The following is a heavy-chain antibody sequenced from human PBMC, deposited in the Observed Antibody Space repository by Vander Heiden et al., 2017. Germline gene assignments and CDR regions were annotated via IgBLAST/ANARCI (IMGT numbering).Heavy chain of an antibody. CDR2: ISSGSSYI. J-gene: IGHJ6*02. CDR1: GFTFSSYS. V-gene: IGHV3-21*01. Sequence: EVQLVESGGGLVKPGGSLRLSCAASGFTFSSYSMNWVHQAPGKGLEWVSSISSGSSYIYYADSVKGRFTISRDNAKNSLYLQMNSLRAEDTAVYYCARNAYGMDVWGQGTTVTVSS. D-gene: IGHD1-1*01. CDR3: ARNAYGMDV.